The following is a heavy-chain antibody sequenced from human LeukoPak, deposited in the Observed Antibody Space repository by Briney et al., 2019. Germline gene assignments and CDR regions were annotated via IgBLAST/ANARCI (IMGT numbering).Heavy chain of an antibody. J-gene: IGHJ4*02. V-gene: IGHV3-66*01. CDR2: IYSGGST. Sequence: GGSLRLSCAASGFTVSSNYMSWVRQAPGKGLEWVSVIYSGGSTYYADSVKGRFTISRDNSKNTLYLQMNSLRAEDTAVYYCAKGLKGCSGSSCYYFFDFWGQGALITVSS. D-gene: IGHD2-15*01. CDR3: AKGLKGCSGSSCYYFFDF. CDR1: GFTVSSNY.